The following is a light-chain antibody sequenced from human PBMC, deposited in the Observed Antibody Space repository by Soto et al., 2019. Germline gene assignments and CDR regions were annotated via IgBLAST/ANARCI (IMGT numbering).Light chain of an antibody. CDR2: DAS. CDR1: QGISSA. CDR3: QQFNSYPIT. J-gene: IGKJ5*01. Sequence: AIQLTQSPSSLSASVGDRVTITCRASQGISSAVTWYQQKPGKPPKLLIYDASSLESGVPSRFSGRGSGTDFTLTISSLKPEDFATYYCQQFNSYPITFGQGTRLEIK. V-gene: IGKV1-13*02.